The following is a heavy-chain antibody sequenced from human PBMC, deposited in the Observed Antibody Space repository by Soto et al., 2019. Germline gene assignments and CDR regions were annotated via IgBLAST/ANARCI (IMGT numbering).Heavy chain of an antibody. D-gene: IGHD3-22*01. CDR3: ARDSSGYYPPFDY. V-gene: IGHV3-23*01. J-gene: IGHJ4*02. CDR2: ISGSGGST. Sequence: EVQLLESGGGLVQPGGSLRLSCAASGFTFSSYAMSWVRQAPGKGLEWVSAISGSGGSTYYADSVKGRFTISRDNSKNTLYLKMNSLRAEDTAVYYCARDSSGYYPPFDYWGQGTLVTVSS. CDR1: GFTFSSYA.